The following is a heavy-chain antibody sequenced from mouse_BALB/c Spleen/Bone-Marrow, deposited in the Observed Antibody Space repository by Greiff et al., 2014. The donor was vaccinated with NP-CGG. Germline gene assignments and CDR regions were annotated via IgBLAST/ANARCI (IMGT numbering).Heavy chain of an antibody. D-gene: IGHD3-1*01. CDR1: GFNIKDTY. Sequence: EVQLQQSGAELVKPGASVKLSCTASGFNIKDTYIHWVKQRPEQGLEWIGRIDPANADTKYGPKFQGKATITADTSSNTAYLQFISLTSEDTAIYYCVRAARTFDYWGQGTTLTVSS. CDR3: VRAARTFDY. CDR2: IDPANADT. V-gene: IGHV14-3*02. J-gene: IGHJ2*01.